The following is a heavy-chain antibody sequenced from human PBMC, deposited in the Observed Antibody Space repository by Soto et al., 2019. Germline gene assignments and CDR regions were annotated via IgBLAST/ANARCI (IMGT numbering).Heavy chain of an antibody. CDR2: IYYSGST. CDR1: ADSISNYY. CDR3: ARHGWVGRSWYLGALES. V-gene: IGHV4-59*08. Sequence: SETLSLTCTVSADSISNYYWSWIRQPPGKGLEWIGYIYYSGSTHYNPSLKSRVTISVDTSKNQFSLKLSSVTAADTAVYYCARHGWVGRSWYLGALESWGQGTMVAV. J-gene: IGHJ3*01. D-gene: IGHD6-13*01.